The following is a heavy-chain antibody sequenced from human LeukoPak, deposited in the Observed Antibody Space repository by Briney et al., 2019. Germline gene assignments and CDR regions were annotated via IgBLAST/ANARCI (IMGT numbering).Heavy chain of an antibody. CDR1: GFTFSSYA. D-gene: IGHD5-12*01. V-gene: IGHV3-23*01. CDR3: AISSIVATLALDY. J-gene: IGHJ4*02. CDR2: ISGSGGST. Sequence: PGGSLRLSCAASGFTFSSYAMSWVRQAPGKGLEWVSAISGSGGSTYYADSVKGRFTISRDNSKNTLYLQMNSLRAEDTAVYYCAISSIVATLALDYWGQGTLVTVSS.